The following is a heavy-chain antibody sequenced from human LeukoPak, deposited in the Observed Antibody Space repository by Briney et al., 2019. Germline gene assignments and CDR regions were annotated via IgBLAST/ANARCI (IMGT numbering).Heavy chain of an antibody. CDR1: GFTFSHFG. D-gene: IGHD4-11*01. J-gene: IGHJ1*01. CDR2: IWSDGTNK. V-gene: IGHV3-33*06. CDR3: AKDAQRGFDYSNSLEY. Sequence: GGSLRLPCAASGFTFSHFGFHWVRQAPGKGLEWVAVIWSDGTNKYYGDSVKGRFIIYRDDSHNTVYLQMNSLRVQDTAIYYCAKDAQRGFDYSNSLEYWGQGSLVTVSS.